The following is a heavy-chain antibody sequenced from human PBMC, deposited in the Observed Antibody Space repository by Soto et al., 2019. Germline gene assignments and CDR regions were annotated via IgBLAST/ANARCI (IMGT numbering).Heavy chain of an antibody. J-gene: IGHJ6*02. V-gene: IGHV5-10-1*01. CDR2: IDPSDSYT. D-gene: IGHD6-19*01. CDR3: ASPGTGSVAGTSGGMDV. CDR1: GYSFTSYW. Sequence: GESLKISCKGSGYSFTSYWISWVRQMPGKGLEWMGRIDPSDSYTNYSPSFQGHVTISADKSISTAYLQWSSLKASDTAMYYCASPGTGSVAGTSGGMDVWGQGTTVTAP.